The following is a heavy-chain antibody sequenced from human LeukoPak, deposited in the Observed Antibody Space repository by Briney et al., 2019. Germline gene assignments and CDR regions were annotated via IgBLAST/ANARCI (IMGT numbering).Heavy chain of an antibody. D-gene: IGHD5-18*01. J-gene: IGHJ6*03. CDR3: ARDRYIFAGPDAYYYMDV. Sequence: SETLSVTCAVYGESFSGYYWSWIRQPPGKGLEWIGEINHSGSTNYNPSLKSRVTISVDTSKNQFSLKLSSVTAADTAVYYCARDRYIFAGPDAYYYMDVWGKGTTVTVSS. V-gene: IGHV4-34*01. CDR1: GESFSGYY. CDR2: INHSGST.